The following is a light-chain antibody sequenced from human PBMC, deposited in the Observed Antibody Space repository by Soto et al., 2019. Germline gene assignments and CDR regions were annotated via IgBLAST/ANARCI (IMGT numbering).Light chain of an antibody. V-gene: IGKV3-20*01. J-gene: IGKJ1*01. CDR2: GTF. Sequence: EVVLTQSPGTLSLSPGERATLSCGASQSVNSNYLAWYQQKPGQTPKLPIFGTFNRATGIPDRFSGSGSGTAFTLTINRLEPEDCAVYYCQQYVSSPGTFGQGTKVEIK. CDR3: QQYVSSPGT. CDR1: QSVNSNY.